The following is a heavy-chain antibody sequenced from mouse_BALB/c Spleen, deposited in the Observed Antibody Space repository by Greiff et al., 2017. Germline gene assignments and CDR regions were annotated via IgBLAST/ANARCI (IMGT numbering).Heavy chain of an antibody. CDR3: ARKGPYYGNFHYYAMEY. V-gene: IGHV5-9-4*01. CDR1: GFTFSSYA. Sequence: EVKLMESGGGLVKPGGSLKLSCAASGFTFSSYAMSWVRQSPEKRLEWVAEISSGGSYTYYPDTVTGRFTISRDNAKNTLYLEMSSLRSEDTAMYYCARKGPYYGNFHYYAMEYWGQGASGTVAS. D-gene: IGHD2-10*01. CDR2: ISSGGSYT. J-gene: IGHJ4*01.